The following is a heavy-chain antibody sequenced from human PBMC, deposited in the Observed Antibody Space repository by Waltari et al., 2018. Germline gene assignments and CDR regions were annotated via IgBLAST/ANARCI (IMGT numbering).Heavy chain of an antibody. CDR3: AREAVRGGGCFDS. CDR2: VNVGNDNT. J-gene: IGHJ4*02. CDR1: GYTFTTHP. D-gene: IGHD3-10*01. V-gene: IGHV1-3*01. Sequence: QVQLVQSGAEVKKPGASVKVSCKASGYTFTTHPIHWVRQAPGQRLEWMGWVNVGNDNTRYSQKFQGRVTITTDTSASTAYMELSNLRSEDTAVYYCAREAVRGGGCFDSWGQGTLVTVSS.